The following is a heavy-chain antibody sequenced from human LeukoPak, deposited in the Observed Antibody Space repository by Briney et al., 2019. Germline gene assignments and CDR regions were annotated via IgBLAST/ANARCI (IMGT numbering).Heavy chain of an antibody. V-gene: IGHV4-61*02. Sequence: SETLSLTCTVSGGSISSANYYWSWIRQPAGKGLEWIGRIYTSGTTKYNPSLQSRVSISVDTSKNQVSLNLNSVTAADTAVYYCARGDYSSPTPYYFDCWGQGTLVTVSS. J-gene: IGHJ4*02. CDR3: ARGDYSSPTPYYFDC. CDR1: GGSISSANYY. D-gene: IGHD6-19*01. CDR2: IYTSGTT.